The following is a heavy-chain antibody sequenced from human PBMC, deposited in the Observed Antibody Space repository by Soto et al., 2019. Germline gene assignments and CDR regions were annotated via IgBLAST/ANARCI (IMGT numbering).Heavy chain of an antibody. CDR1: GFTFSSYG. CDR3: ARGRPYGSGSYLDY. J-gene: IGHJ4*02. Sequence: GSLRLSCAASGFTFSSYGMHWVRQAPGKGLEWVAVIWYDGSNKYYADSVKGRFTISRDNSKNTLYLQMNSLRAEDTAVYYCARGRPYGSGSYLDYWGQGTLVTVSS. V-gene: IGHV3-33*01. D-gene: IGHD3-10*01. CDR2: IWYDGSNK.